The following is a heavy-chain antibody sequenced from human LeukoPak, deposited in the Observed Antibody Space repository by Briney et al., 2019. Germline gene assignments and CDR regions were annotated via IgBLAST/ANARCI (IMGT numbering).Heavy chain of an antibody. CDR1: GYTFTGYY. J-gene: IGHJ4*02. CDR2: INPNSGGT. D-gene: IGHD2-2*02. CDR3: ARIVCSSTSCYTSYFDY. Sequence: GSVKVSCKASGYTFTGYYMHWVRQAPGQGLEWMGWINPNSGGTNYAQKFQGRVTMTRDTSISTAYMELSRLRSDDTAVYYCARIVCSSTSCYTSYFDYWGQGTLVTVSS. V-gene: IGHV1-2*02.